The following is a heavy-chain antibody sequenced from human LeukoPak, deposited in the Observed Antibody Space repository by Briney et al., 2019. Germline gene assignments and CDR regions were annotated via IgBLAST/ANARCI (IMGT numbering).Heavy chain of an antibody. CDR3: ARVGSGSSGFYHYYYGMDV. CDR2: IYYSGST. Sequence: SETLSLTCTVSGGSISSYYWSWIRQPPGKGLEWIGYIYYSGSTNYNPSLKSRVTISVDTSKNQFSLKLSSVTAADTAVYYCARVGSGSSGFYHYYYGMDVWGKGTTVTVSS. D-gene: IGHD6-19*01. CDR1: GGSISSYY. V-gene: IGHV4-59*01. J-gene: IGHJ6*04.